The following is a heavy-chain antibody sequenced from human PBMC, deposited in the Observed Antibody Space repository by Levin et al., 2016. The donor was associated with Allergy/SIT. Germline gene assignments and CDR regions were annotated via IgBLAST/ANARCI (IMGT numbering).Heavy chain of an antibody. V-gene: IGHV4-61*01. CDR1: RGSVNSGSYY. D-gene: IGHD2-2*02. CDR3: ARTFYQLLYGYNYYYMDV. Sequence: SETLSLTCTVSRGSVNSGSYYWSWIRQPPGKGLEWIGYIYYSGTTNYNPSLKSRVTISVDTSKNQLSLILSSATAADTAVYYCARTFYQLLYGYNYYYMDVWGKGTTVTVSS. CDR2: IYYSGTT. J-gene: IGHJ6*03.